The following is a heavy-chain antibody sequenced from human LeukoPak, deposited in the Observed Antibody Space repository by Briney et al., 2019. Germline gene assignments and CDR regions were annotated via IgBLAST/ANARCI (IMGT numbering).Heavy chain of an antibody. Sequence: GGSLRLSCAASGFTFSSYAMSWVRQAPGKGLEWVSAISGSGGSTYYADSVKGRFTISRGNSKNTLYLQMNSLRAEDTAVYYCAKARDYDFWSGLFDPWGQGTLVTVSS. CDR1: GFTFSSYA. CDR3: AKARDYDFWSGLFDP. D-gene: IGHD3-3*01. CDR2: ISGSGGST. V-gene: IGHV3-23*01. J-gene: IGHJ5*02.